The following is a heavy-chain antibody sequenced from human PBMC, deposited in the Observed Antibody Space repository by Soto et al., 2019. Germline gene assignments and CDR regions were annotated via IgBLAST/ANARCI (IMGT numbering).Heavy chain of an antibody. CDR2: ISGSGGST. D-gene: IGHD3-22*01. V-gene: IGHV3-23*01. CDR1: GFTFSSYA. J-gene: IGHJ4*02. CDR3: AKDYYDSSGYSRRVFDY. Sequence: GSLRLSCAASGFTFSSYAMSWVRQAPGKGLEWVSAISGSGGSTYYADSVKGRFTISRDNSKNTLYLQMNSLRAEDTAVYYCAKDYYDSSGYSRRVFDYWGQGTLVTVSS.